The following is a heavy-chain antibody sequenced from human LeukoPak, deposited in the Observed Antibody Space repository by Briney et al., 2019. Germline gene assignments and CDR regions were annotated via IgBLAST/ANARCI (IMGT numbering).Heavy chain of an antibody. J-gene: IGHJ6*02. CDR1: GDSFSSGTFF. Sequence: SETLSLTCTVSGDSFSSGTFFWSWIRQPPGKGLEWIGYVSYRGTTNYSPSLQSRVTISVDTSKNQYSLKLSSVAAADTAVYYCARETLVPLSRYYFYNMDVWGQGTTVTVSS. D-gene: IGHD3-3*01. CDR2: VSYRGTT. CDR3: ARETLVPLSRYYFYNMDV. V-gene: IGHV4-61*01.